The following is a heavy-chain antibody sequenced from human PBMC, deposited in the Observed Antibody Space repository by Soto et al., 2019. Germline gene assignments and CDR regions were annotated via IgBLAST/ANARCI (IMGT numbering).Heavy chain of an antibody. CDR1: GFSLSTNGVG. Sequence: QITLEESGPALVKPTQTLTLTCTFSGFSLSTNGVGVGWIRQPPGKALEWLALIYWDDDKRYSPYLKSRLTITKDTXXNXVXXTMTNMDPVDTATYYCAQRWPYDGFWSGSPTGMDVWGQGTTVTVSS. J-gene: IGHJ6*02. CDR2: IYWDDDK. CDR3: AQRWPYDGFWSGSPTGMDV. D-gene: IGHD3-3*01. V-gene: IGHV2-5*02.